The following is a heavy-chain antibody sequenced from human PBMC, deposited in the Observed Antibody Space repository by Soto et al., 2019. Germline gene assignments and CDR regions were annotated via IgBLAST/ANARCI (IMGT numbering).Heavy chain of an antibody. J-gene: IGHJ5*02. CDR3: ARGDFDSSANYYAGWFDP. CDR1: GYIFTGYY. CDR2: FNPNSGGT. V-gene: IGHV1-2*02. Sequence: QVQLVQSGAEVKKPGASVKVSCKASGYIFTGYYMHWLRQAPGQGLEWMGWFNPNSGGTKYAQKFHGRLTMTNDTSIITAYMELSGLISDHTAVYYCARGDFDSSANYYAGWFDPWGQGTLVTVSS. D-gene: IGHD3-22*01.